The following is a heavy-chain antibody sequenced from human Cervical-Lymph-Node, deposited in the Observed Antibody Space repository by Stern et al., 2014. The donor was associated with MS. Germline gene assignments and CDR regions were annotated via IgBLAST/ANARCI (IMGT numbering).Heavy chain of an antibody. D-gene: IGHD3-10*01. CDR1: GGTFSSYA. Sequence: VQLVQSGAEVKKPGSSVKVSCKASGGTFSSYAISWVRQAPGQGLEWMGGIIPIFGTANYAQKFQGRFTITAEESTSTAYMELSSLRSGDTAVYYCARRGSAGGWYFDYWGQGTLVTVSS. CDR2: IIPIFGTA. J-gene: IGHJ4*02. CDR3: ARRGSAGGWYFDY. V-gene: IGHV1-69*01.